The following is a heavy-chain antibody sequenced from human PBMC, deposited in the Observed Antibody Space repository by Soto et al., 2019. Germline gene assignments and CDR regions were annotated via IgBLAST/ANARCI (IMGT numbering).Heavy chain of an antibody. CDR2: ILPIFDTI. V-gene: IGHV1-69*06. D-gene: IGHD2-21*02. CDR1: GGNFNTFA. J-gene: IGHJ5*02. Sequence: QVHLVQSGADVKKPGSSVRVSCKASGGNFNTFAINWVRQAPGQGLEWMGGILPIFDTIDYAHKFKGRVTISADKSTSSAYMELNRLRFEDRDMYYCARGDPHTTTFGNWFDPWCQGTLVTVSS. CDR3: ARGDPHTTTFGNWFDP.